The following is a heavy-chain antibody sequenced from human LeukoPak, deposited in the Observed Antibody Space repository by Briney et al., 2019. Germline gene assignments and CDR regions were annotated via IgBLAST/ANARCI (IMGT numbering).Heavy chain of an antibody. CDR1: GGTFSSYA. CDR2: IIPILGIA. V-gene: IGHV1-69*04. CDR3: ARAGARVRGVTFFWFDP. D-gene: IGHD3-10*01. J-gene: IGHJ5*02. Sequence: GASVKVSCKASGGTFSSYAISWVRQAPGQGLEWMGRIIPILGIANYAQKFQGRVTITADKSTSTAYMELSSLRSEDTAVYDCARAGARVRGVTFFWFDPWGQGTLVTVSS.